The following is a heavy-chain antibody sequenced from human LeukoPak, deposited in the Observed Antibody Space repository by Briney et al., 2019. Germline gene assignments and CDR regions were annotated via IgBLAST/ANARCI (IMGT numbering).Heavy chain of an antibody. CDR3: ATSRASPGNL. Sequence: PGGSLRLSCAASGLTFNSHWMSWVRQAPGKGLEWVANINPDASAKYYVDSVKGRSIISRDNANNALYLQMNTLRADDTAVYFCATSRASPGNLWGQGTLVTVSS. V-gene: IGHV3-7*03. J-gene: IGHJ4*02. D-gene: IGHD2-2*01. CDR2: INPDASAK. CDR1: GLTFNSHW.